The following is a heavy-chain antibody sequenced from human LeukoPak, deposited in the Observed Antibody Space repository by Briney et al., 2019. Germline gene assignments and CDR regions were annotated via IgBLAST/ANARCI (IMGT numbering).Heavy chain of an antibody. Sequence: GASVKVSCKVSGYTLTELSMHWVRQAPGQGLEWMGWINPNSGGTNYAQKFQGRVTMTRDTSISTAYMELSRLRSDDTAVYYCAREEFGSSGWYSDYWGQGTLVTVSS. D-gene: IGHD6-19*01. CDR3: AREEFGSSGWYSDY. V-gene: IGHV1-2*02. CDR2: INPNSGGT. J-gene: IGHJ4*02. CDR1: GYTLTELS.